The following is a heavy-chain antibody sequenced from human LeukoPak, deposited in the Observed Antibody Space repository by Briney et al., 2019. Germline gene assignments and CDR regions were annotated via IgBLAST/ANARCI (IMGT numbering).Heavy chain of an antibody. V-gene: IGHV3-30*02. D-gene: IGHD3-9*01. CDR3: AKDRAYYDILTGGLDY. J-gene: IGHJ4*02. CDR1: GFTFHSYC. CDR2: IRYDGSNK. Sequence: PGFSLRLSCAASGFTFHSYCMHWLRQAPGKGLEWVAFIRYDGSNKYYADSVKGRFTISRDNSKNTLYLQMNSLRAEDTAVYYCAKDRAYYDILTGGLDYWGQGTLVTVSS.